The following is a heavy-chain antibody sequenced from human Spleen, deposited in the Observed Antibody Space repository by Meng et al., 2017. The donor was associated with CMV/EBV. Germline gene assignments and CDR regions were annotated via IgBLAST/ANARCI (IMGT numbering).Heavy chain of an antibody. Sequence: WIRQSPGKGLEWIASYYYSGSTYYNPSLKSRVTISVDTSRNQFSLRLKSLTAADTAVYYCARASPTGDGDYWGQGTLVTVSS. V-gene: IGHV4-39*07. CDR2: YYYSGST. CDR3: ARASPTGDGDY. J-gene: IGHJ4*02.